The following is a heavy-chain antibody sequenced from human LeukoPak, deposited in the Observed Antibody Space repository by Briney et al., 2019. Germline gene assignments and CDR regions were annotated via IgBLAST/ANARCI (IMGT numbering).Heavy chain of an antibody. V-gene: IGHV1-24*01. J-gene: IGHJ4*02. CDR2: FDPEDGET. D-gene: IGHD3-10*01. Sequence: ASVKVSCKVSGYTLTELSMHWVRQAPGKGLEWMGGFDPEDGETIYAQKFQGRVTITADKSTSTACMELSSLRSEDTAVYYCARMIEEEGSGSGSLTRLPLWGQGTLVTVSS. CDR3: ARMIEEEGSGSGSLTRLPL. CDR1: GYTLTELS.